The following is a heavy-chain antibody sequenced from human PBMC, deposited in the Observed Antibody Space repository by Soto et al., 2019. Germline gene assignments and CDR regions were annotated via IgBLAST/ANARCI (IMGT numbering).Heavy chain of an antibody. J-gene: IGHJ6*02. Sequence: ASVKVSCKASGYTFTGYYMHWVRQAPGQGLEWMGWINPNSGGTNYAQKFQGWVTMTRDTSISTAYMELSRLRSDDTAVYYCARAIPTLPYYDFWSGSTPYYYYGMDVWGRGTTVTVSS. D-gene: IGHD3-3*01. CDR1: GYTFTGYY. CDR2: INPNSGGT. V-gene: IGHV1-2*04. CDR3: ARAIPTLPYYDFWSGSTPYYYYGMDV.